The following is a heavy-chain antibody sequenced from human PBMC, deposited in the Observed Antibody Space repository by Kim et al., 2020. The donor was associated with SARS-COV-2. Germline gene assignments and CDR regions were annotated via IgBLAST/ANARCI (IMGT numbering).Heavy chain of an antibody. CDR2: IWYDGSNK. CDR3: ARRSRYNWFDP. CDR1: GFTFSSYG. J-gene: IGHJ5*02. Sequence: GGSLRLSCAASGFTFSSYGMHWVRQAPGKGLEWVAVIWYDGSNKYYADSVKGRFTISRDNSKNTLYLQMNSLRAEDTAVYYCARRSRYNWFDPWGQGTLVTVSS. V-gene: IGHV3-33*01.